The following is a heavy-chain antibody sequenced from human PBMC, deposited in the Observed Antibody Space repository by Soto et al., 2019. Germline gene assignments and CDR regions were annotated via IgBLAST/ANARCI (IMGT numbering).Heavy chain of an antibody. J-gene: IGHJ4*02. CDR1: GFTFSSYA. Sequence: GGSLRLPCAASGFTFSSYAMSWVRQAPGKGLEWVSAISGSGGSAYYADSVKGRFTISRDNSKNTLYLQMNSLRAEDTAVYYCAKGDGYNGRVFDYWGQGTLVTVSS. CDR2: ISGSGGSA. V-gene: IGHV3-23*01. CDR3: AKGDGYNGRVFDY. D-gene: IGHD5-12*01.